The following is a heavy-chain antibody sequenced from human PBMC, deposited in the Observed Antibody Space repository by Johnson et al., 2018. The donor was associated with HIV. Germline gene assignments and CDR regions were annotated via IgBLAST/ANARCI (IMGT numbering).Heavy chain of an antibody. CDR1: GFTFSSNY. D-gene: IGHD6-19*01. CDR2: IYTGGST. CDR3: ARVRRSGWFDNDAFDI. Sequence: VQLVESGGGLVQPGGSLRLSCAASGFTFSSNYMSWVRQAPGRGLEWVSIIYTGGSTYYTDSVKGRVTISRDNSKNTLFLLMSSLRADDTAVYYCARVRRSGWFDNDAFDIWGQGTMVTVSS. J-gene: IGHJ3*02. V-gene: IGHV3-66*01.